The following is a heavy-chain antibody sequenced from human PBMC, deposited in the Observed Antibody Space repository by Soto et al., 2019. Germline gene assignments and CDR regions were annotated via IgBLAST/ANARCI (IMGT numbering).Heavy chain of an antibody. J-gene: IGHJ3*02. D-gene: IGHD4-17*01. CDR3: ARALGVRYGDLSDAFDI. Sequence: QVQLQESGPGLVKPSQTLSLTCTVSGGSISSGDYYWSWVRQHPGKGLEWIGYIYYSGNTYYNPSLKSRITMSVDTSKNQFSLKLTYVTAADTAVYYCARALGVRYGDLSDAFDIWGQGTMVTVSS. CDR2: IYYSGNT. CDR1: GGSISSGDYY. V-gene: IGHV4-31*03.